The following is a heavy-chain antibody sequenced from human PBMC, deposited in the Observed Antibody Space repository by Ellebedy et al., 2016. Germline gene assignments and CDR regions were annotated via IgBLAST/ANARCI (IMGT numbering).Heavy chain of an antibody. J-gene: IGHJ2*01. CDR2: ISGSGGST. CDR1: GFTFSSYA. V-gene: IGHV3-23*01. CDR3: AKDGNVLLWFGESPGYFDL. Sequence: GGSLRLSXAASGFTFSSYAMSWVRQAPGKGLEWVSAISGSGGSTYYADSVKGRFTISRDNSKNTLYLQMNSLRAEDTAVYYCAKDGNVLLWFGESPGYFDLWGRGTLVTVSS. D-gene: IGHD3-10*01.